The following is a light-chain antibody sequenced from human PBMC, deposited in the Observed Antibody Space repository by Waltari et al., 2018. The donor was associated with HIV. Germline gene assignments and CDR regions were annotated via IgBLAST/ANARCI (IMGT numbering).Light chain of an antibody. Sequence: EVVLTQSPATVSVSPGGRVILSCRASQSVTKTLAWYQQKPGQAPRLVICGASTRAAGVPARFTGRGSGTQFTLTISSLQSEDFAIYYCQQYHNYWTFGQGSK. CDR1: QSVTKT. CDR2: GAS. V-gene: IGKV3-15*01. J-gene: IGKJ1*01. CDR3: QQYHNYWT.